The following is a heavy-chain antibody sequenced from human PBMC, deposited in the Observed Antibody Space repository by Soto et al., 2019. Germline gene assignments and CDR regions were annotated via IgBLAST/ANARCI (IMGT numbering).Heavy chain of an antibody. CDR2: LYSSGRA. CDR3: ARHFDVNTALDYYYFDL. CDR1: GFSITPYY. Sequence: QVQLQESGPGLVKTPETLSLPCPVSGFSITPYYWTWIRHPAGKGLEWIGHLYSSGRATYNPSLKNRVTMSVFRDHFSLTLKSVTAADTAVYYCARHFDVNTALDYYYFDLWGRGALVTVSS. D-gene: IGHD5-18*01. J-gene: IGHJ2*01. V-gene: IGHV4-4*07.